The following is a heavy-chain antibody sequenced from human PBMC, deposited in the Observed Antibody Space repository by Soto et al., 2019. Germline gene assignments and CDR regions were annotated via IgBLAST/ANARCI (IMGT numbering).Heavy chain of an antibody. CDR1: GYTFTTYY. CDR3: ARPEKMALPSFAY. V-gene: IGHV1-2*02. D-gene: IGHD3-3*01. CDR2: INPNSGMT. J-gene: IGHJ4*02. Sequence: ASVKVYCKASGYTFTTYYLHWLRQAPGQDLEWMGWINPNSGMTNSAQKFQGRVTMTRDTSITTAYMELSRLNSDDTAVYYCARPEKMALPSFAYCGQATSVTVTS.